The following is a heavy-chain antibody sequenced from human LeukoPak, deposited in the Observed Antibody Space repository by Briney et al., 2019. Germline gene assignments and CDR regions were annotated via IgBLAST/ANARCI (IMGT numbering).Heavy chain of an antibody. CDR2: INHSGST. Sequence: SETLSLTCAVYGGSFSGYYWRWIRQPPGKGLEWIGEINHSGSTNYIPSLKSRVTISVDTSKNQFSLKLSSVTAADTAVYYCARVGTWGLMSYYGMDVWGQGTTVTVSS. CDR1: GGSFSGYY. D-gene: IGHD7-27*01. CDR3: ARVGTWGLMSYYGMDV. J-gene: IGHJ6*02. V-gene: IGHV4-34*01.